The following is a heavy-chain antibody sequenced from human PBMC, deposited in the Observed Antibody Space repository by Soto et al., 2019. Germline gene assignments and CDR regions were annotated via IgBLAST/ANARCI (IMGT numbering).Heavy chain of an antibody. CDR3: ARDQGVVVTADNWFGP. CDR2: IFSSGST. CDR1: GGSITDYS. Sequence: SETLSLTCTVSGGSITDYSWVWIRQPAGKGLEWIGRIFSSGSTNYNPSLKGRITMSLDTSKNQFSLKLNSATATDTAVYFCARDQGVVVTADNWFGPWGQGIRVTSPQ. D-gene: IGHD2-21*02. J-gene: IGHJ5*02. V-gene: IGHV4-4*07.